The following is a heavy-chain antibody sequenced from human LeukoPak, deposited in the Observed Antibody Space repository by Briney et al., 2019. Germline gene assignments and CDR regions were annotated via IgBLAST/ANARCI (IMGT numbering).Heavy chain of an antibody. J-gene: IGHJ4*02. CDR1: GGSISSYY. Sequence: PSETLSLTCTVSGGSISSYYWSWIRPPPGKGLEWIGYIYYSGRTNYNPSLKSRVTISVDTSKNQFSLELGSVTAADTAVYYCARHENYGDYYFEYWGQGTLVTVSS. D-gene: IGHD4-17*01. V-gene: IGHV4-59*08. CDR3: ARHENYGDYYFEY. CDR2: IYYSGRT.